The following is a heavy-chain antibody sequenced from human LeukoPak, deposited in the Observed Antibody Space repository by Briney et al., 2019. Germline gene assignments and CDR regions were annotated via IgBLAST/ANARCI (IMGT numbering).Heavy chain of an antibody. CDR3: ARGSKAWFGVYFDY. V-gene: IGHV4-61*02. CDR2: IYTSGST. Sequence: SETLSLTCTVSGGSISSGSYYWSWIRQPAGKGLEWIGRIYTSGSTNYNPSLKSRVTISVDTSKNQFSLKLSSVTAADTAVYYCARGSKAWFGVYFDYWGQGTLVTVSS. D-gene: IGHD3-10*01. CDR1: GGSISSGSYY. J-gene: IGHJ4*02.